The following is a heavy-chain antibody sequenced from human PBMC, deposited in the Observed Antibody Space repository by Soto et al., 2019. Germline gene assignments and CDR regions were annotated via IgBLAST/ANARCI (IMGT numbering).Heavy chain of an antibody. D-gene: IGHD2-21*02. CDR3: ARESGDWPLNWFDP. CDR1: GFNFTNHW. V-gene: IGHV3-74*01. J-gene: IGHJ5*02. Sequence: GSLRLSCAATGFNFTNHWMHWVRQAPGKGLVWVSRITSDGKSKAYAESVKGRFAISRDNAKNTVYLQMNGLTVEDTAVYYCARESGDWPLNWFDPWGQGTLVTVSS. CDR2: ITSDGKSK.